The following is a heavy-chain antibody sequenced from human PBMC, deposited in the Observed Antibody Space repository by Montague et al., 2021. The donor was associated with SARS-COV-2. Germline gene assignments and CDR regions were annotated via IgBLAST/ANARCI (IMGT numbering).Heavy chain of an antibody. V-gene: IGHV4-39*01. CDR2: IYYSGST. J-gene: IGHJ4*02. CDR1: GGSINSSSYY. D-gene: IGHD3-22*01. CDR3: ARQVGTMIVVVIIKLRYYFDY. Sequence: SETLSLTCTVSGGSINSSSYYWGWIRQPPGKGLEWIGSIYYSGSTYYNPSLKSRVTISVDTSKNQFSLKLSSATAADTAVYYCARQVGTMIVVVIIKLRYYFDYWGQGTLVTVSS.